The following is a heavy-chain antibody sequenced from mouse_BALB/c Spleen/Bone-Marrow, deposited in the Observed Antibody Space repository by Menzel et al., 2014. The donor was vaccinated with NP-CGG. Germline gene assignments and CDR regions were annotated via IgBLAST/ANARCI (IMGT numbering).Heavy chain of an antibody. D-gene: IGHD4-1*01. CDR1: GFTFSSYT. Sequence: EVKLMDSGGGLVQPGGSLKLSCAASGFTFSSYTMSWVRQTPEKRLEWVAYISNGGGSTYYPDTVKGRFTISRDNAKNTLYLQMSSLKSEDTAMYYCATGTFAYWGQGTLVTVSA. V-gene: IGHV5-12-2*01. J-gene: IGHJ3*01. CDR2: ISNGGGST. CDR3: ATGTFAY.